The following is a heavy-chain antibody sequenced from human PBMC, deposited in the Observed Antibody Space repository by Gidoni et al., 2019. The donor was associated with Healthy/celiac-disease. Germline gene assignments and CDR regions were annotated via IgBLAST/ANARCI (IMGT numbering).Heavy chain of an antibody. Sequence: EVQLVESGGGLVKPGRSLRLSCTASGFTFGDYAMSWFRQAPGKGLEWVGFIRSKAYGGTTEYAASVKGRFTISRDDSKSIAYLQMNSLKTEDTAVYYCTRERLRLGELSFGAPSDDYWGQGTLVTVSS. V-gene: IGHV3-49*05. J-gene: IGHJ4*02. CDR1: GFTFGDYA. CDR2: IRSKAYGGTT. D-gene: IGHD3-16*02. CDR3: TRERLRLGELSFGAPSDDY.